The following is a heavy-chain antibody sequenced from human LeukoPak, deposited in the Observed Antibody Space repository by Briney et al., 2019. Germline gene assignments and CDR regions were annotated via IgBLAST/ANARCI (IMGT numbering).Heavy chain of an antibody. Sequence: SVKVSCKASGGTSSSYAISWVRQAPGQGLEWMGGIIPIFGTANYAQKFQGRVTITADESTSTAYMELSSLRSEDTAVYYCASGSGINLAPFDYWGQGTLVTVSS. V-gene: IGHV1-69*13. J-gene: IGHJ4*02. D-gene: IGHD3-10*01. CDR2: IIPIFGTA. CDR3: ASGSGINLAPFDY. CDR1: GGTSSSYA.